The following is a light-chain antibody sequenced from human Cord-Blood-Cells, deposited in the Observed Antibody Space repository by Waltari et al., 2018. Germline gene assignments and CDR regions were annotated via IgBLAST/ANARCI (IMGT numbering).Light chain of an antibody. CDR3: QQYNNWPPLT. Sequence: EIVMTQSPATLSVSPGERANLSCRASQSVSSNLAWYQQKPVQAPRLPIYGASTRATGIPARFSGSGSGTEFTLTISSLQSEDFAVYFCQQYNNWPPLTFGGGTKVEIK. J-gene: IGKJ4*01. V-gene: IGKV3-15*01. CDR1: QSVSSN. CDR2: GAS.